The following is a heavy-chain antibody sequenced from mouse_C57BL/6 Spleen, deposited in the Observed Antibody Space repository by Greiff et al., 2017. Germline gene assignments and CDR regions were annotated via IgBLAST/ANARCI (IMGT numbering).Heavy chain of an antibody. CDR3: TRGGGYYVYAMDD. D-gene: IGHD2-3*01. Sequence: QVQLKQSGAALVRPGASVTLSCKASGYTFTDYEMHWVKQTPVHGLERIGAIDPETGGTASNQKFKGKAILTADKSSRTAYMELSSLTSEDSAVYCCTRGGGYYVYAMDDWGQGTSVTVSS. J-gene: IGHJ4*01. V-gene: IGHV1-15*01. CDR1: GYTFTDYE. CDR2: IDPETGGT.